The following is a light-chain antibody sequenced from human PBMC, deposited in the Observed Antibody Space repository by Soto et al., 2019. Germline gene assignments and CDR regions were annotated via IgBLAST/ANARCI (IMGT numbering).Light chain of an antibody. Sequence: DVQMTQSPASLSASVWDRVTITFRASQSIVAYLPLYLHKPGNAQKLLIYAASTLKSGVPTTYSCSGSGSDFTFTISSIQLDDFESYLCQQRYCSRPWTFGQGTKVDIK. CDR2: AAS. J-gene: IGKJ1*01. CDR3: QQRYCSRPWT. CDR1: QSIVAY. V-gene: IGKV1-39*01.